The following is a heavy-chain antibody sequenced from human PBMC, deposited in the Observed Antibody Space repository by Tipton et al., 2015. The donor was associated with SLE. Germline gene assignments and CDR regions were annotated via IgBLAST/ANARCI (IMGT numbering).Heavy chain of an antibody. V-gene: IGHV4-59*12. Sequence: LRLSCTVSGGSISSYYWSWIRQPPGKGLEWIGCLFYSGSTNYNPSLKSRVTISVDTSKNQFYLKLSSVTAADTAVYYCARASGGANYYYMDVWGKWTTVTVSS. J-gene: IGHJ6*03. CDR3: ARASGGANYYYMDV. D-gene: IGHD3-16*01. CDR1: GGSISSYY. CDR2: LFYSGST.